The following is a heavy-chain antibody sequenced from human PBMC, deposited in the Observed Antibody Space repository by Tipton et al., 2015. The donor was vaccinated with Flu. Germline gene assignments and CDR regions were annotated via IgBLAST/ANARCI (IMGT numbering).Heavy chain of an antibody. J-gene: IGHJ4*02. CDR1: GGSISSSSYH. V-gene: IGHV4-39*07. CDR2: VHSSGST. Sequence: TLSLTCTVSGGSISSSSYHWGWIRQPPGMGLEWIGSVHSSGSTYQNPSLESRVTISVDTSKNQFSLKLGSVTAADTAVYFCAREGRNSGGLDYWGQGTLVTVSS. D-gene: IGHD1-26*01. CDR3: AREGRNSGGLDY.